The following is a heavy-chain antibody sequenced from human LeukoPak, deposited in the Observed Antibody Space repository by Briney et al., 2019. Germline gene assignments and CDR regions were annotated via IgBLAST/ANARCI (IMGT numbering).Heavy chain of an antibody. J-gene: IGHJ4*02. Sequence: GGSLRLSCAASGFTFSSYSMNWVRQAPGKGLEWVSSISSSSSYIYYADSVKGRFTISRDNAKNSLYLQMNSLRAEDTAVYYCARDGRAAAGPNFDYWSQGTLVTVSS. CDR3: ARDGRAAAGPNFDY. V-gene: IGHV3-21*01. CDR1: GFTFSSYS. CDR2: ISSSSSYI. D-gene: IGHD6-13*01.